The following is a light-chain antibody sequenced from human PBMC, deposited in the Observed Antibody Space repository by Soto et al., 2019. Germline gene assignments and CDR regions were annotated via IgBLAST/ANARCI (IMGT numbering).Light chain of an antibody. CDR2: DAS. Sequence: EIVLTQSPGTLSLSPGERATLSCRASQSIRNFLAWYQQKPGQAPRLLIYDASNRATGIPDRFSGSGSGTDFTLTISSLEPEDFAVYYCQHRSSWPLTFGGGTKVDIK. CDR1: QSIRNF. V-gene: IGKV3-11*01. CDR3: QHRSSWPLT. J-gene: IGKJ4*01.